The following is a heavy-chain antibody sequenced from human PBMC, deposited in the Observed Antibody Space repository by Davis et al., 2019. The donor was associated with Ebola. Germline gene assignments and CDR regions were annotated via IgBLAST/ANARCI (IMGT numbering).Heavy chain of an antibody. D-gene: IGHD2-21*02. CDR1: GVTFSRYW. J-gene: IGHJ3*02. Sequence: GESLKISCAASGVTFSRYWMHWVRQAPGKGLVWVSRINSDGSTRNYADSVKGRFTISRDNVKNSLYLQMNSLRDEDTAVYYCARGVDYAFDIWGQGTMVTVSS. V-gene: IGHV3-74*01. CDR3: ARGVDYAFDI. CDR2: INSDGSTR.